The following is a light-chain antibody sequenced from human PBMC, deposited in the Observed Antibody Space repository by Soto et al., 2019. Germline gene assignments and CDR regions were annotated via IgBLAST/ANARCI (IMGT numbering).Light chain of an antibody. Sequence: DIQMTQSPSTLSASVGDRVTITCRASQSISTRLAWYQHKPGKAPKLLIYDASSLESGVPSRFSGSASGTEFTLTISSLKPDDFATYYCQQYNSYSTFGQGTKLDI. J-gene: IGKJ1*01. CDR3: QQYNSYST. V-gene: IGKV1-5*01. CDR1: QSISTR. CDR2: DAS.